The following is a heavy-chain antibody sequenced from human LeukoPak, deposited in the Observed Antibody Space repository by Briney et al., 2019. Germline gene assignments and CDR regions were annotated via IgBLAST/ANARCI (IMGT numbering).Heavy chain of an antibody. D-gene: IGHD5-18*01. CDR3: ARNLVDTTMDY. CDR2: INKDGSYT. J-gene: IGHJ4*02. V-gene: IGHV3-74*01. CDR1: GFXFSSYW. Sequence: GGSLRLSCGASGFXFSSYWIHWVRQAPGKGLVWVSRINKDGSYTSYADSVKGRFTISRDNAENTLYLQMNSLRAEDTAVYYCARNLVDTTMDYWGQGTLVTVSS.